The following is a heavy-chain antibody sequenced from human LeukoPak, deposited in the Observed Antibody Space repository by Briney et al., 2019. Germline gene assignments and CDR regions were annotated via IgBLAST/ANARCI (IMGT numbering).Heavy chain of an antibody. V-gene: IGHV4-34*01. J-gene: IGHJ4*02. CDR1: GVSIKYAGYY. CDR3: ARGEDGTGDYRPTYFDS. D-gene: IGHD4-17*01. CDR2: INHGGGT. Sequence: PSETLSLTCSVSGVSIKYAGYYWAWIRQPPGKGLEWIGEINHGGGTRYNPSLKSRATISVDTSKKQFSLNLTSVTAADTAVYYCARGEDGTGDYRPTYFDSWGQGTLVTVSS.